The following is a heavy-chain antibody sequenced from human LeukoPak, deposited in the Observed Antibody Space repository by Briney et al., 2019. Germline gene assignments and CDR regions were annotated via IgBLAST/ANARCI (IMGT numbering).Heavy chain of an antibody. J-gene: IGHJ4*02. Sequence: GASVTVSCKAAGGTFTSYAISWGRQAQGQGKEWKGRSITNVGTANYAKKFQGRGRITTDESTSTAYMELSSLRSEDTAVYYCARTSLEWELPLHYWGQGTLVTVSS. V-gene: IGHV1-69*05. CDR2: SITNVGTA. D-gene: IGHD1-26*01. CDR1: GGTFTSYA. CDR3: ARTSLEWELPLHY.